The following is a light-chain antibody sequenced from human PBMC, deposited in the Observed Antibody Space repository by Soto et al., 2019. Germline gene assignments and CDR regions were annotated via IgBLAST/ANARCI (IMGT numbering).Light chain of an antibody. V-gene: IGKV1-6*01. CDR1: QGIRSA. CDR3: QYDYYCPLT. J-gene: IGKJ4*01. Sequence: AIQMTQSPSSLSASVGDRVTITCRASQGIRSALGWYQQKPGKAPKLLIYAASSLQSGVPSRFSGSGPFTDFTLANSTLLPDSGAPYYDQYDYYCPLTFGGGTKVEIK. CDR2: AAS.